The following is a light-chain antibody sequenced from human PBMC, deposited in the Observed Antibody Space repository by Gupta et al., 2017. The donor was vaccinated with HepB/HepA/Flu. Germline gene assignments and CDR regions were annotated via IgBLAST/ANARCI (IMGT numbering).Light chain of an antibody. CDR3: NSQDSSGNVV. V-gene: IGLV3-19*01. CDR2: GNN. Sequence: SSELTQDPPVSVALGQTVRITCQGDSLRNYYASWFQQKPGQAPKLVLYGNNIRPSGIPDRFSGSNSGNTASLTIAGTQAEDEADYYCNSQDSSGNVVFGGGTRLTVL. CDR1: SLRNYY. J-gene: IGLJ2*01.